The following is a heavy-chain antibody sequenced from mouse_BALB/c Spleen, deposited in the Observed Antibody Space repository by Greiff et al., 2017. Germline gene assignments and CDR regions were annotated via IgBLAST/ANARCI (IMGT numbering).Heavy chain of an antibody. CDR1: GYTFTEYI. CDR3: ARHEVDMGDDGYLYYAMDY. Sequence: QVQLQQSGAGLVKPGASVKLSCKASGYTFTEYIIHWVKQRSRQGLEWIGWFYPGSGSIKYNEKFKDKATLTADKSSSTVYMELSRLTSEDSAVYFCARHEVDMGDDGYLYYAMDYWGQGTSVTVSS. J-gene: IGHJ4*01. V-gene: IGHV1-62-2*01. CDR2: FYPGSGSI. D-gene: IGHD2-3*01.